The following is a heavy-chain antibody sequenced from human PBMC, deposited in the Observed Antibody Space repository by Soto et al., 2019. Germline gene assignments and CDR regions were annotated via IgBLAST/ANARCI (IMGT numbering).Heavy chain of an antibody. CDR3: AGGLTAGWGYSGYDSADY. CDR1: GYTFTSYD. CDR2: MNPNSGNT. J-gene: IGHJ4*02. D-gene: IGHD5-12*01. V-gene: IGHV1-8*01. Sequence: QVQLVQSGAEVKKPGASVKVSCKASGYTFTSYDINWVRQATGQGLEWMGWMNPNSGNTGYAQKFQGRVTMTRNTSISTAYMELSSLRSEDTAVYYCAGGLTAGWGYSGYDSADYWGQGTLVTVSS.